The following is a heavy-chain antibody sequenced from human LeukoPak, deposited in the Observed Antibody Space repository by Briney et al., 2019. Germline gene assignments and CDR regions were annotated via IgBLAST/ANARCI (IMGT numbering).Heavy chain of an antibody. CDR2: ISSDGKTE. V-gene: IGHV3-30*03. CDR1: GFTFSSYG. Sequence: GGSLRLSCVASGFTFSSYGMHWVRQAPGKGLEWVAVISSDGKTEIYADSVRGRFTISRDNSKGTHYLQMNSLRSEDTAVYYCARDARSWFDPWGQGTLVTVSS. CDR3: ARDARSWFDP. J-gene: IGHJ5*02.